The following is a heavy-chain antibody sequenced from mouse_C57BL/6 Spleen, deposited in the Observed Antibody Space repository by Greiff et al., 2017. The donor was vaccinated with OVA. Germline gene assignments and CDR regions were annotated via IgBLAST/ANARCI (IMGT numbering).Heavy chain of an antibody. D-gene: IGHD1-1*01. CDR1: GYTFTSYW. CDR3: ARLGYSFYAMDY. J-gene: IGHJ4*01. V-gene: IGHV1-53*01. Sequence: QVQLQQPGTELVKPGASVKLSCKASGYTFTSYWMHWVKQRPGQGLEWIGNINPSNGGTNYNEKFKRKATLTVDKSSSTAYMQLSSLTSEDSAVYYCARLGYSFYAMDYWGQGTSVTVSS. CDR2: INPSNGGT.